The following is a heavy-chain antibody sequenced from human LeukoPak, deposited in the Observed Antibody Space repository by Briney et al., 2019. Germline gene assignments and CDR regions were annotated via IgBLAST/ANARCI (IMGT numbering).Heavy chain of an antibody. D-gene: IGHD4-17*01. CDR3: ARGTTVTTFQAGTYYYYYIDV. CDR1: DGSFNGHH. Sequence: PSETLSLNVAVYDGSFNGHHWTWIRQAPGKGLDWIGEIKHSGSTNYNPSLKSRVTISVDTSKNHFSLKLSSVTAADTALYYCARGTTVTTFQAGTYYYYYIDVWGKGTTVAVSS. V-gene: IGHV4-34*01. J-gene: IGHJ6*03. CDR2: IKHSGST.